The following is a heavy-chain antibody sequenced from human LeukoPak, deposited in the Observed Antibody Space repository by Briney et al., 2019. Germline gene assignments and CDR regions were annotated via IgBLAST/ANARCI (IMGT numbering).Heavy chain of an antibody. CDR1: GITLSNYG. Sequence: GGSLRLSCAVSGITLSNYGMSWVRQAPGKGLEWVAGISDRGSRTNYADSVKGRLTISTDHSKNTLYLQMNSLRAEDTAVYFCAKRGVVIRVILVGFHKEAYYFDSWGQGALVTVSS. CDR3: AKRGVVIRVILVGFHKEAYYFDS. CDR2: ISDRGSRT. J-gene: IGHJ4*02. V-gene: IGHV3-23*01. D-gene: IGHD3-22*01.